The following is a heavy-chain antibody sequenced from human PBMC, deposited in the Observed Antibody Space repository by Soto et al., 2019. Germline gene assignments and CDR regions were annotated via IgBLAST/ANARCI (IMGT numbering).Heavy chain of an antibody. CDR2: ISGSGGST. J-gene: IGHJ4*02. V-gene: IGHV3-23*01. CDR1: GFTFSSYA. D-gene: IGHD1-7*01. CDR3: ANYNITGTTLYFDY. Sequence: PGGSLRLSCAASGFTFSSYAMSWVRQAPGKGLEWVSAISGSGGSTYYADSVKGRLTISRDNSKNTLYLQMNSLRAEDTAVYYCANYNITGTTLYFDYWGQGTLVTVSS.